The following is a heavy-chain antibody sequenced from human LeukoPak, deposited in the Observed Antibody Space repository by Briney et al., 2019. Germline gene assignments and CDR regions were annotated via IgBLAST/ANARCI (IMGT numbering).Heavy chain of an antibody. CDR3: ARTQLGFDY. CDR1: GGSISSYY. Sequence: SETLSLTCTVSGGSISSYYWSWIRQPPGKGLEWIGYIYTGGSTNYNPSLKSRVTISVDTSKNQFSLKLSSVTAADTAVYYCARTQLGFDYWGQGTLVTVSS. D-gene: IGHD1-1*01. J-gene: IGHJ4*02. CDR2: IYTGGST. V-gene: IGHV4-4*09.